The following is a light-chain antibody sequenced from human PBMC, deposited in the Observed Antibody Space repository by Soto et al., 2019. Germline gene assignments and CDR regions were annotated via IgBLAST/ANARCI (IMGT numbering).Light chain of an antibody. CDR1: SSDIGGSTY. V-gene: IGLV2-14*03. Sequence: QSALTQPASVSGSPGQSITISCSGTSSDIGGSTYVSWYQQLPGKAPKLIIFDDSNRPSGVSHRFSGSRSGNTASLTISGLQAEDEGDYYCSSCTATSTLSWLFGGGTKLTVL. CDR2: DDS. CDR3: SSCTATSTLSWL. J-gene: IGLJ2*01.